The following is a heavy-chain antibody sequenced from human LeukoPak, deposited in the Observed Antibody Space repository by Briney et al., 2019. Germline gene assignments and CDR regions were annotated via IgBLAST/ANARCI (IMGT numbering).Heavy chain of an antibody. CDR1: GGSISSYY. D-gene: IGHD5-18*01. CDR3: ASTPVVDTATPGPFDY. V-gene: IGHV4-59*08. CDR2: IYYSGST. Sequence: PSETLSLTCTVPGGSISSYYWSWIRHPPGKGLEWIGYIYYSGSTNYNPSLKSRVTISVDTSKNQFSLKLSSVTAADTAVYYCASTPVVDTATPGPFDYWGQGTLVTVSS. J-gene: IGHJ4*02.